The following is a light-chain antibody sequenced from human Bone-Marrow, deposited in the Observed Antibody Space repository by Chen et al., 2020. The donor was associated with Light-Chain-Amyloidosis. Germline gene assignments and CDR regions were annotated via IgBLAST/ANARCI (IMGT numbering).Light chain of an antibody. CDR3: QSADSSGTYEVI. Sequence: SYELTQPPSVSVSPGQTARITCSGDDLPTKYAYWYQQKPGQAPVLVIHRDTERPSWITERFSDSSSGTTATLTISGVQAEDEADYHCQSADSSGTYEVIFGGGTKLTVL. V-gene: IGLV3-25*03. CDR1: DLPTKY. CDR2: RDT. J-gene: IGLJ2*01.